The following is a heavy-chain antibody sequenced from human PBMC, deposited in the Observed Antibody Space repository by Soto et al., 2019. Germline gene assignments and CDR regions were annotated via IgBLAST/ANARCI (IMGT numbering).Heavy chain of an antibody. CDR2: IIPIFGTA. J-gene: IGHJ4*02. D-gene: IGHD1-26*01. Sequence: SVKVSCKASGGTFSSYAISWVRQAPGQGLEWMGGIIPIFGTANYAQKFQGRVTITADESTSTAYMELSSLRSEDTAVYYCAVGATRSRAVGYWGQGTLVTVSS. CDR1: GGTFSSYA. CDR3: AVGATRSRAVGY. V-gene: IGHV1-69*13.